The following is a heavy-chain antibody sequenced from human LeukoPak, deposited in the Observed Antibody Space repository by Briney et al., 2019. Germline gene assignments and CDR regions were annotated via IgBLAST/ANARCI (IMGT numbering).Heavy chain of an antibody. V-gene: IGHV3-23*01. Sequence: PLGSLRPSCAASGFTFSSYAMSWVRQAPGKGLEWVSAISGSGGSTYYADSVKGRFTISRDNSKNTLYLQMNSLRAGDTAVYYCANLSSSGWYEDWFDPWGQGTLVTVSS. CDR3: ANLSSSGWYEDWFDP. D-gene: IGHD6-19*01. CDR1: GFTFSSYA. CDR2: ISGSGGST. J-gene: IGHJ5*02.